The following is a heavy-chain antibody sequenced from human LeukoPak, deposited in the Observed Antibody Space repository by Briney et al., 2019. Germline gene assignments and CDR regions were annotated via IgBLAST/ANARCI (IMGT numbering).Heavy chain of an antibody. CDR3: ARDLAAQRGDY. D-gene: IGHD6-13*01. V-gene: IGHV3-72*01. CDR2: IRNKANSYTT. J-gene: IGHJ4*02. CDR1: GLTFSDYY. Sequence: GGSLRLSCAASGLTFSDYYMDWVRQAPGKGLVWDGRIRNKANSYTTEYAASVKGRFTISRDDSKNSLYLQMNSLKTEDTAVYYCARDLAAQRGDYWGQGTLVTVSS.